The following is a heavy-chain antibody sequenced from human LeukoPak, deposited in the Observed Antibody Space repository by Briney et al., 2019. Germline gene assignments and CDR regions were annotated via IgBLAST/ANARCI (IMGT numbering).Heavy chain of an antibody. D-gene: IGHD3-10*01. J-gene: IGHJ4*02. Sequence: GGSLRLSCAASGFTFNTYTMNWVRQAPGKGLEWVSAISGRGDGTYYADFVKGRFTISRDDSKNTLFLQMNSLRVEDTATYYCAKGTERYREVSSFDSWGRGTLVAVSS. CDR3: AKGTERYREVSSFDS. CDR2: ISGRGDGT. V-gene: IGHV3-23*01. CDR1: GFTFNTYT.